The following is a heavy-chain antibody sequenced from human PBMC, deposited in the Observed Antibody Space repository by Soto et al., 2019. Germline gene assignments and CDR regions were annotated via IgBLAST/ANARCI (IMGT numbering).Heavy chain of an antibody. Sequence: QVQLVQSVAEVKKPGSSVKVSCKASGGTFSSSAISWVRQAPGQGLEWLGGIIPIVASANYAQKFQGRVTITADESTSTAYMDLGSLKSEDTAVYYCARDLLGFGYTYADVWGQGTTVTVSS. CDR2: IIPIVASA. D-gene: IGHD3-10*01. CDR1: GGTFSSSA. V-gene: IGHV1-69*12. CDR3: ARDLLGFGYTYADV. J-gene: IGHJ6*02.